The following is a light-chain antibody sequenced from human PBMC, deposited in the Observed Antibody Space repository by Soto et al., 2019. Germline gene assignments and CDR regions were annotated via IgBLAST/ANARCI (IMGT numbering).Light chain of an antibody. CDR1: QSVSSY. Sequence: EIVLTQSPATLSLPLGERATLSCRASQSVSSYLAWYQQKPGQAPRLLIYDASNRATGIPARFSGSGSGTDFTLTISSLEPEDFAVYYCHQRSNWPRAFGPGTKVDIK. J-gene: IGKJ3*01. CDR3: HQRSNWPRA. V-gene: IGKV3-11*01. CDR2: DAS.